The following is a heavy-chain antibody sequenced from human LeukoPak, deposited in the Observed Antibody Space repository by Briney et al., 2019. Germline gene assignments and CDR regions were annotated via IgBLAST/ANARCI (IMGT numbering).Heavy chain of an antibody. CDR2: IHYSGST. CDR3: ARGRVEGGVDY. Sequence: YPSETLSLTCTVSGGSISSYYWFWIRQPPGKALEWIGYIHYSGSTNYNPPLRSRVTMSVDTSNNQFSLKLSSVTAADTAVYYCARGRVEGGVDYWGQGTLVTVSS. D-gene: IGHD1-26*01. J-gene: IGHJ4*02. CDR1: GGSISSYY. V-gene: IGHV4-59*01.